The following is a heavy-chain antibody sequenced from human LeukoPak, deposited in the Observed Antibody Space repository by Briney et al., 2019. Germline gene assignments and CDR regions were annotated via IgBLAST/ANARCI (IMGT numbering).Heavy chain of an antibody. CDR3: VQIPSGSQPTWFKY. V-gene: IGHV2-5*01. Sequence: SGPSLVKPTQTLTLTCTFSGFSLNSIGVGVGWIRQPPGKALEWLALIYWKDDERYNPALKSRLTITKDTSRNQVVLTMTDVAPVDTATYYCVQIPSGSQPTWFKYWGPGTLVQVSS. J-gene: IGHJ4*02. D-gene: IGHD5-12*01. CDR2: IYWKDDE. CDR1: GFSLNSIGVG.